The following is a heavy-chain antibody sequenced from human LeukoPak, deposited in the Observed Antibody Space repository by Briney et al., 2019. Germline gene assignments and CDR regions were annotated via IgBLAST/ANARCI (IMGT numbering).Heavy chain of an antibody. CDR2: IRYDGSNK. D-gene: IGHD6-13*01. CDR3: ARVPPGASSSWYILFDNWFDP. CDR1: GFTFSSYG. J-gene: IGHJ5*02. V-gene: IGHV3-30*02. Sequence: GGSLRLSCAASGFTFSSYGMHWVRQAPGKGLEWVAFIRYDGSNKYYADSVKGRFTISRDNSKNTLYLQMNSLRAEDTAVYYCARVPPGASSSWYILFDNWFDPWGQGTLVTVSS.